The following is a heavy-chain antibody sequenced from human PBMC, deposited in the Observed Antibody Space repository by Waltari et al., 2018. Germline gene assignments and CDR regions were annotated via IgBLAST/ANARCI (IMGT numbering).Heavy chain of an antibody. CDR3: ARDPVDGYGHFDY. CDR2: LHSSGST. J-gene: IGHJ4*02. D-gene: IGHD5-18*01. Sequence: QVQLQESGPGLVKPSETLSLTCSVSGGSMVNNNWSWIRQPAGKVLEWIGHLHSSGSTNYNPSLKSRVDVSADTSKNQFSLRLTSVTAADTAIYYCARDPVDGYGHFDYWGQGTLVTVSS. CDR1: GGSMVNNN. V-gene: IGHV4-4*07.